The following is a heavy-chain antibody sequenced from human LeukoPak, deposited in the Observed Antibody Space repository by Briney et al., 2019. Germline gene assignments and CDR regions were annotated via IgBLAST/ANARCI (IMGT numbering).Heavy chain of an antibody. CDR1: GGSISSYY. CDR3: AIKRIAALGA. V-gene: IGHV4-59*12. Sequence: SETLSLTCTVSGGSISSYYWSWIRQPPGKGLEWIGYIYYSGSTNYNPSLKSRVTISVDTSKNQFSLKLSSVTAADTAVYYCAIKRIAALGAWGQGTLVTVSS. CDR2: IYYSGST. J-gene: IGHJ5*02. D-gene: IGHD6-13*01.